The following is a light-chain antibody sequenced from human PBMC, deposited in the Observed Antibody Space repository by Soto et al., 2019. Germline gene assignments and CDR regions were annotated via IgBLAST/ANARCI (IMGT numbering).Light chain of an antibody. V-gene: IGLV2-23*03. Sequence: QSALTQPASVAGSPGQSITISCTGTSSDVGGYNLVSWYQQHPGKAPKLMIYEGSKRHSGVSDRFSGSKSGNTACLTVSGLQAEDEADYYCCSYAGSSPVVFGGGTKLTVL. CDR1: SSDVGGYNL. CDR3: CSYAGSSPVV. CDR2: EGS. J-gene: IGLJ2*01.